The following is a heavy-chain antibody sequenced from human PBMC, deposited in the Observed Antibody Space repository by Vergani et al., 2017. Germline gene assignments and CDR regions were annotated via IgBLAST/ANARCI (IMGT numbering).Heavy chain of an antibody. CDR1: GFTLSNYD. V-gene: IGHV3-30*02. CDR3: ARYQSRLSETYGMDV. J-gene: IGHJ6*02. CDR2: IQFDGSNQ. D-gene: IGHD2-2*01. Sequence: QVQLVESGGGVVQRGGSLRLSCATSGFTLSNYDMQWIRQGPGKGLEFVAFIQFDGSNQYYADSVKGRFTLSRDFSKNTLYLQMNSLRAEDTAVYYCARYQSRLSETYGMDVWGQ.